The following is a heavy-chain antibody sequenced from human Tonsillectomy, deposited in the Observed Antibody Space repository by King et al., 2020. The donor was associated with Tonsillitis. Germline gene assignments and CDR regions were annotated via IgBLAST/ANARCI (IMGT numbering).Heavy chain of an antibody. CDR3: ARHYHDYGDYFDY. Sequence: QLQESGPGLVKPSETLSLTCSVPGGSISRSSYYWGWIRQPPGKGLEWIASMYYSGSTYYNPSLKSRVTIYEDTSKNQFSLKLSSVTAADTAVYFCARHYHDYGDYFDYWGQGTLVTVSS. V-gene: IGHV4-39*01. CDR2: MYYSGST. D-gene: IGHD4-17*01. J-gene: IGHJ4*02. CDR1: GGSISRSSYY.